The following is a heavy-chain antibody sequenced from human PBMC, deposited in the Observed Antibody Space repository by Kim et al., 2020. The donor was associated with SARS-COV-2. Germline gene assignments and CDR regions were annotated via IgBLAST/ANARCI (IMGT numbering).Heavy chain of an antibody. CDR2: ISSSGKTI. CDR3: AREGYDSSGSDAFDI. Sequence: GGSLRLSCAASGFTFSSYEMNWVRQAPGKGLEWVSYISSSGKTIYYADSVKGRFTISRDNAKNSLYLQMNSLRAEDTAVYYCAREGYDSSGSDAFDIWGQGTMVTVSS. V-gene: IGHV3-48*03. D-gene: IGHD3-22*01. CDR1: GFTFSSYE. J-gene: IGHJ3*02.